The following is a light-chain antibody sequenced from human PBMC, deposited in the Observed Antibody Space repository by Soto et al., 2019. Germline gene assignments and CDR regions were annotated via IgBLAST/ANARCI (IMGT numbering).Light chain of an antibody. Sequence: QSVLTQPPSVSEAPRQRVTISCSGSSSNIGNNAVNWYQQLPGKAPKLLIYYDDLLPSGVSDRFSGSKPGTSASLAISGLQSEDEADYYCAAWHDSVNGYVSGNGTKVTVL. CDR3: AAWHDSVNGYV. CDR1: SSNIGNNA. J-gene: IGLJ1*01. V-gene: IGLV1-36*01. CDR2: YDD.